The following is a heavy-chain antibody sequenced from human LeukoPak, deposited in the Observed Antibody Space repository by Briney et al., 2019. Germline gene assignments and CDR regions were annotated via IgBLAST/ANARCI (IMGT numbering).Heavy chain of an antibody. CDR1: GYTFTSYD. D-gene: IGHD6-13*01. Sequence: ASVKVSCKAPGYTFTSYDINWVRQATGQGLEWMGWMNPNSGNTGYAQKFQGRVTMTRNTSIGTAYMELSSLRSEDTAVYYCASGLAAARTPGMDVWGQGTTVTVSS. V-gene: IGHV1-8*01. J-gene: IGHJ6*02. CDR2: MNPNSGNT. CDR3: ASGLAAARTPGMDV.